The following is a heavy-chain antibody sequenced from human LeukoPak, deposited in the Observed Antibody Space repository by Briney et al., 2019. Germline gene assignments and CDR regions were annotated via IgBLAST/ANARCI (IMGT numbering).Heavy chain of an antibody. J-gene: IGHJ4*02. Sequence: PGGSLRLSCAASGFTFSSYAMNWVRQAPGKGLEWVSSISSGGTYIYYADSVKGRFTISRDNAKNSLYLQMNSLRAEDTAVYYCAREPVTGSVYWGQGTLVTVSS. D-gene: IGHD4-17*01. CDR3: AREPVTGSVY. CDR2: ISSGGTYI. CDR1: GFTFSSYA. V-gene: IGHV3-21*01.